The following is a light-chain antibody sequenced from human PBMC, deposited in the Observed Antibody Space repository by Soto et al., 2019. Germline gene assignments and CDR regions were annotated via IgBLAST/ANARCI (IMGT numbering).Light chain of an antibody. V-gene: IGKV1-33*01. CDR3: QQYDHLHLT. J-gene: IGKJ4*01. CDR2: DAS. Sequence: DIQMTQSPSSLSASVGDTVTITCQARQDIKKFLNWYLQKPGKAPKLLIYDASILETGVPSRFSGSGPGTDFSFTISSLQPDDIATYVCQQYDHLHLTFGGGTKLQIK. CDR1: QDIKKF.